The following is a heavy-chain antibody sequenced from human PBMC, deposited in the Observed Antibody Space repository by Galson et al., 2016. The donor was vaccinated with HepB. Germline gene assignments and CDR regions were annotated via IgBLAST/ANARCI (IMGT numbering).Heavy chain of an antibody. D-gene: IGHD1-1*01. Sequence: SETLSLTCTVSGGSTSPYYWSWIRQPPGKGLEWIGFIFYSGDTKYNSSLKSRVTISVDTSKKQVSLKLRSVTAADTAVYYCARDFERDSLHGSDPWGQGTLVSVSS. J-gene: IGHJ5*02. CDR2: IFYSGDT. CDR3: ARDFERDSLHGSDP. CDR1: GGSTSPYY. V-gene: IGHV4-59*01.